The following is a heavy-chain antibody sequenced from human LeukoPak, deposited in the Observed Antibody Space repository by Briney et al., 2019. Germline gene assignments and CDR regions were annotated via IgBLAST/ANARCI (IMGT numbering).Heavy chain of an antibody. J-gene: IGHJ5*02. V-gene: IGHV4-31*03. Sequence: PSETLSLTCTVSGGSISSGGYYWSWIRQHPGKGLEWIGYIYYSGSTYYNPSLKSRVTISVDTSKNQFSLKLSSVTAADTAVYYRAREPFPPYNWFDPWGQGTLVTVSS. CDR3: AREPFPPYNWFDP. CDR2: IYYSGST. CDR1: GGSISSGGYY.